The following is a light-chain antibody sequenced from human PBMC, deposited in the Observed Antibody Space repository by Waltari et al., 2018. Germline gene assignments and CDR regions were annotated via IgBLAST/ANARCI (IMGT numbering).Light chain of an antibody. V-gene: IGLV1-44*01. J-gene: IGLJ3*02. CDR1: SSNIESNT. CDR2: SIN. CDR3: TTWDDSLNGRV. Sequence: QSVLTQPPSASGTPGQRVTISCSGSSSNIESNTVNWYQQLPGTAPKLLIYSINQRPSGVPDRFSGSKSDTSASLAISGLQSEDEADYYCTTWDDSLNGRVFGGGTKLTVL.